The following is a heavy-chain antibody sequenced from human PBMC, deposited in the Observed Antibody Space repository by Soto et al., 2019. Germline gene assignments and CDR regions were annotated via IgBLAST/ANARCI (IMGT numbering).Heavy chain of an antibody. D-gene: IGHD2-21*02. CDR2: INAGNGNT. CDR3: ASEYCGGDCYSAARYGMDV. Sequence: ASVKVSCKASGYIFTDYYMHWVRQAPGQELGWMGWINAGNGNTKYSQKFQGRVTITRDTSASTAYMELSSLRSEDTAVYYCASEYCGGDCYSAARYGMDVWGQGTTVTVSS. CDR1: GYIFTDYY. V-gene: IGHV1-3*01. J-gene: IGHJ6*02.